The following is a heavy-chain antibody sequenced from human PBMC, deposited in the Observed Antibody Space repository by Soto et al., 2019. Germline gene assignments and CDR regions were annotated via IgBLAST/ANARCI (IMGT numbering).Heavy chain of an antibody. V-gene: IGHV1-2*04. CDR3: ARGNDILSGVDY. D-gene: IGHD3-9*01. J-gene: IGHJ4*02. CDR1: GYTFTGYY. Sequence: ASVKVSCKASGYTFTGYYIHWVRQAPGQGLEWMGWINPNSGGINYAQKFQGWVTMTRDTSISTAYMELRRLRSDDTAVYYCARGNDILSGVDYWGQGTLVTVSS. CDR2: INPNSGGI.